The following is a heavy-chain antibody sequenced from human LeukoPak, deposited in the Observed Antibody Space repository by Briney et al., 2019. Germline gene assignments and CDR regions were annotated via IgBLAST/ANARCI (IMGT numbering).Heavy chain of an antibody. J-gene: IGHJ5*02. CDR1: GFTVSSNY. CDR3: ARSSGTDSGWWYWFDP. V-gene: IGHV3-53*01. Sequence: GGSLRLSCAASGFTVSSNYMSWVRQAPGKWLEWVSFIYSGGSTYYADSVKGRFTISRDNSKNTLYLQMNSLRAEDTAVYYCARSSGTDSGWWYWFDPWGQGTLVTVSS. CDR2: IYSGGST. D-gene: IGHD6-19*01.